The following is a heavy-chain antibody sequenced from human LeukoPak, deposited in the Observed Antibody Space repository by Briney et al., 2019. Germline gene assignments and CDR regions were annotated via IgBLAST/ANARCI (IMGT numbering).Heavy chain of an antibody. J-gene: IGHJ6*02. V-gene: IGHV3-21*01. CDR3: ARDSRTVYYYYGMDV. CDR2: SSSSNSDI. Sequence: GGSLRLSCAASGFIFTSYTMNWVRQAPGKGLEWVSSSSSSNSDISYADSVKGRFTISRDNAKNSLYLQMNSLRAEDTAVYYCARDSRTVYYYYGMDVWGQGTTVTVSS. CDR1: GFIFTSYT.